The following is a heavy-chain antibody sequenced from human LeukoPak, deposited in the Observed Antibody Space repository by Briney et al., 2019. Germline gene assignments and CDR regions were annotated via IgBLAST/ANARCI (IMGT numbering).Heavy chain of an antibody. CDR1: GGSISSYY. Sequence: SETLSLTCTVSGGSISSYYWSWIRQPPGKGLEWIGYIYYSGSTNYNPSLKSRVTISVDTSKNQFSLKLSPVTAADTAVYYCARQPAGGSTYSYGNDYWGQGTLVTVSS. J-gene: IGHJ4*02. CDR3: ARQPAGGSTYSYGNDY. CDR2: IYYSGST. D-gene: IGHD5-18*01. V-gene: IGHV4-59*08.